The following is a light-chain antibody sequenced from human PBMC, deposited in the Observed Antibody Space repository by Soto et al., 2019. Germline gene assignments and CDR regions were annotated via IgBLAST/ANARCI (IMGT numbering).Light chain of an antibody. Sequence: QSALTQPASVSGSPGQSITISCTGTSSDVGDYNYVSWYQQHPGKAPKLLIFEVRHRPSGVSNRFSGSKSANTASLTISGLQAEDEADYYCTSYTTSSTLDVVGTGTKVTVL. V-gene: IGLV2-14*01. J-gene: IGLJ1*01. CDR2: EVR. CDR3: TSYTTSSTLDV. CDR1: SSDVGDYNY.